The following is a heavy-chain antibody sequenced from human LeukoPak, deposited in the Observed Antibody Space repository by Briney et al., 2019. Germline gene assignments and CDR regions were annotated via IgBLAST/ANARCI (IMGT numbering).Heavy chain of an antibody. J-gene: IGHJ4*02. D-gene: IGHD3-22*01. CDR1: GFTFDTYW. CDR3: ARDPQNSSPMIFDY. V-gene: IGHV3-7*01. CDR2: IKQDGSEK. Sequence: GGSLRLSCAASGFTFDTYWMSWVRQAPGKGPEWVANIKQDGSEKYYVASVKGRFTISRDNTKNSLYLQMNSLRAEDTAVYYRARDPQNSSPMIFDYWGQGTLVTVSS.